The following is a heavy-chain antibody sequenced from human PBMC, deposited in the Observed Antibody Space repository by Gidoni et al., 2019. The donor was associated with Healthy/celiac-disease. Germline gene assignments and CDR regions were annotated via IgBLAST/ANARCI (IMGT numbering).Heavy chain of an antibody. J-gene: IGHJ4*02. CDR2: IIPILGTA. CDR1: GATFSSYA. CDR3: ERGPIVGATRFDY. Sequence: QVQLVQSGAEVKKPGSSVKFSCNASGATFSSYAIRWVRQAPGQGREWMGGIIPILGTANYAQKFQGRVTITADESTSTAYMELSSLRSEDTDVYYCERGPIVGATRFDYWGQGTLVTVSS. D-gene: IGHD1-26*01. V-gene: IGHV1-69*01.